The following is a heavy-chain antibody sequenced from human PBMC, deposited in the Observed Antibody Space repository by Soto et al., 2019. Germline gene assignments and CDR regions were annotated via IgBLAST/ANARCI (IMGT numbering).Heavy chain of an antibody. CDR3: ARYGSASYDRDGGDY. CDR2: IIPIFGTA. J-gene: IGHJ4*02. CDR1: GGTFSSYA. D-gene: IGHD3-10*01. V-gene: IGHV1-69*12. Sequence: QVQLVQSGAEVKKPGSSVKVSCKASGGTFSSYAISWVRQAPGQGIEWMGGIIPIFGTANYAQKFQGRVTITADESTSTAYMELSSLRSEDTAVYYCARYGSASYDRDGGDYWGQGTLVTVSS.